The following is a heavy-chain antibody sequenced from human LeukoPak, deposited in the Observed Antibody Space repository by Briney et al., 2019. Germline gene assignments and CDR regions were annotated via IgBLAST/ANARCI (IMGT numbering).Heavy chain of an antibody. CDR1: GFTVSNNY. J-gene: IGHJ5*02. Sequence: GGSLRLTCAASGFTVSNNYLNWVRQAPGKGLEWVSVIYSSGSTYYADSVKGRFTISRENAKNTLYLQMNSLRAEDTAVYYCARTRTLPIAWGFDTWGQGSLVTVSS. V-gene: IGHV3-53*01. CDR3: ARTRTLPIAWGFDT. CDR2: IYSSGST. D-gene: IGHD3-16*01.